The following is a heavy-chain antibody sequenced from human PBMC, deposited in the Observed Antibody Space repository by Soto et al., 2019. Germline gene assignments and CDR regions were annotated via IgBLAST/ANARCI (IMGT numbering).Heavy chain of an antibody. CDR1: GGSISSYY. Sequence: QVQLQESGPGLVKPSETLSLTCTVSGGSISSYYWSWIRQPPGQGLEWIGYIYYSGSTNYNPSLKSRVTIAVDPSKNQSSLKLSSVTAADTAVYYCESAYSNYGGDWFDPLGQGTQVTVSS. CDR3: ESAYSNYGGDWFDP. CDR2: IYYSGST. D-gene: IGHD4-4*01. V-gene: IGHV4-59*01. J-gene: IGHJ5*02.